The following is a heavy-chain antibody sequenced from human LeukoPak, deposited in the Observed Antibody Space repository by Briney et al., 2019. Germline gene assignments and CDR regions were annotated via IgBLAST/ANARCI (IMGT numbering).Heavy chain of an antibody. D-gene: IGHD6-19*01. J-gene: IGHJ5*02. CDR3: AKDLAYKQWLAVDP. Sequence: GRSLRLSCAASGFTFDDYAMHWVRQAPGKGLEWVSGISWNSGSIGYADSVKGRFTISRDNSKNTLYLQMNSLRAEDTAVYYCAKDLAYKQWLAVDPWGQGTLVTVSS. V-gene: IGHV3-9*01. CDR2: ISWNSGSI. CDR1: GFTFDDYA.